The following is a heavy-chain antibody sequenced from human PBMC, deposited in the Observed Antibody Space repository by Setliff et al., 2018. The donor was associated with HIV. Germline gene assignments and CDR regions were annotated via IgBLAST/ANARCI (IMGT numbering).Heavy chain of an antibody. V-gene: IGHV3-48*01. J-gene: IGHJ4*02. CDR3: ANYGDY. CDR1: GFTFSDYS. CDR2: INSAFTST. Sequence: GGSLRLSCAASGFTFSDYSMTWVRQAPGKGLEWVSYINSAFTSTHYADSVKGRFIISRDNAKNTVYLQMSSLIAEDTALYYCANYGDYWGQGTLVTVSS.